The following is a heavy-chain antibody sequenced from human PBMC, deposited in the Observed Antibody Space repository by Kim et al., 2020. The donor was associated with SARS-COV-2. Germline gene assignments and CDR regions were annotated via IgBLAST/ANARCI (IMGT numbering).Heavy chain of an antibody. CDR1: GFTFSSYS. CDR3: ARDGGEILGYYYYGMDV. J-gene: IGHJ6*02. Sequence: GGSLRLSCAASGFTFSSYSMNWVRQAPGKGLEWVSSISSSSSYIYYADSVKGRFTISRDNAKNSLYLQMNSLRAEDTAVYYCARDGGEILGYYYYGMDVWGQGTTVTVSS. D-gene: IGHD3-9*01. V-gene: IGHV3-21*01. CDR2: ISSSSSYI.